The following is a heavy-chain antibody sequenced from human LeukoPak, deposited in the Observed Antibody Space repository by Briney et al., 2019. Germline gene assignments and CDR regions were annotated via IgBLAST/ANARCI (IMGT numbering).Heavy chain of an antibody. J-gene: IGHJ3*02. CDR1: GGSISSSSYY. Sequence: SETLSLTCTVSGGSISSSSYYWGWIRQPPGKGLEWIGSIYYSGSTYYNPSLKSRVTISVDTSKNQFPLKLSSVTAADTAVYYCARDRYTMAKVYAFDIWGQGTMVTVSS. D-gene: IGHD3-10*01. V-gene: IGHV4-39*02. CDR3: ARDRYTMAKVYAFDI. CDR2: IYYSGST.